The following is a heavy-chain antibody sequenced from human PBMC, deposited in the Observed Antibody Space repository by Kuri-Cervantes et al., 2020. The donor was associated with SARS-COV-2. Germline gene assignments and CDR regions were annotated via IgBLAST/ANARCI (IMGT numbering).Heavy chain of an antibody. D-gene: IGHD2-15*01. V-gene: IGHV5-10-1*01. CDR1: GYSFTSYW. CDR2: IDPSDSYT. J-gene: IGHJ6*02. CDR3: ARPLGYCSGGSCYSEDYYYYGMDV. Sequence: GGSLRLSCKGSGYSFTSYWIGWVRQMPGKGLEWMGRIDPSDSYTNYSPSFQGHVTISADKSISTAYLQWSSLKASDTAMYYCARPLGYCSGGSCYSEDYYYYGMDVWGQGTTVTVSS.